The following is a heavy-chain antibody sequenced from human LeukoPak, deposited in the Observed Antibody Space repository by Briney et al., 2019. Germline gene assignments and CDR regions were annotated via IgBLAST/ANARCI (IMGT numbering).Heavy chain of an antibody. CDR3: ANGRGRFLEWLFQS. J-gene: IGHJ5*02. V-gene: IGHV3-30*02. CDR2: IRYDGSNK. CDR1: GFTFSSYG. Sequence: QSGGSLRLSCAASGFTFSSYGMHWVRQAPGKGLEWVAFIRYDGSNKYYADSVKGRFTISRDNSKNTLYLQMNSQRAEDTAVYYCANGRGRFLEWLFQSWGQGTLVTVSS. D-gene: IGHD3-3*01.